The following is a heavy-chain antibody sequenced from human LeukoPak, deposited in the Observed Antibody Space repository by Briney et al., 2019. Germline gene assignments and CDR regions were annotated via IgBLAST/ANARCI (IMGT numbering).Heavy chain of an antibody. Sequence: GGSLRLSCAASGFTFSSYAMHWVRQAPGKGLEWVAVISYDGSNKYYADSVKGRFTISRDNSKNTLYLQMNSLRAEDTAGYYCGGPLPIGGYRFSDYWGKGTWSPSPQ. V-gene: IGHV3-30*04. CDR3: GGPLPIGGYRFSDY. J-gene: IGHJ4*02. D-gene: IGHD3-16*01. CDR2: ISYDGSNK. CDR1: GFTFSSYA.